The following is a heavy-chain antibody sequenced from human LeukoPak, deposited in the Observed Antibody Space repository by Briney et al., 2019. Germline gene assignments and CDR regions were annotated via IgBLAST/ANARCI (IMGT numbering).Heavy chain of an antibody. CDR1: GGSITSYY. D-gene: IGHD3-22*01. CDR2: IYITGST. CDR3: ARPPYYYDSSP. J-gene: IGHJ4*02. Sequence: PSETLSLTCTVSGGSITSYYWSWIRQSAGKGLEWIGRIYITGSTTYNPSLKSRVTMSLDTSKNQFSLKLSSVTAADTAVYYCARPPYYYDSSPWGQGTLVTVSS. V-gene: IGHV4-4*07.